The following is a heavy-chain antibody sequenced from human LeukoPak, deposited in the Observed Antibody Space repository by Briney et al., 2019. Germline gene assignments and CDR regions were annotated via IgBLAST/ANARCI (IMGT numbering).Heavy chain of an antibody. CDR2: ISSSSSYI. CDR1: GFTFSPYS. D-gene: IGHD4-23*01. J-gene: IGHJ3*02. V-gene: IGHV3-21*01. CDR3: ARAYSSTTVVLLGAFDI. Sequence: GGSLRLSCAASGFTFSPYSMNWVRQAPGKGLEWVSSISSSSSYIYYADSVKGRFTISRDNAKNSLYLQMNSLRAEDTAVYYCARAYSSTTVVLLGAFDIWGQGTMVTVSS.